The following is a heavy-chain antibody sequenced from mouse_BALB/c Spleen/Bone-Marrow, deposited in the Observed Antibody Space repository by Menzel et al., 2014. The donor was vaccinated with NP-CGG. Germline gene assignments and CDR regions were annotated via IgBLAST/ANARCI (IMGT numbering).Heavy chain of an antibody. V-gene: IGHV14-3*02. D-gene: IGHD1-1*01. Sequence: VQLQQSGAELVKPGASVKLSCTASGFNIKDTYMHWVKQRPEQGLEWIGRIDPANGNTKYDPKFQDKATITADTSSNTAYLQHSSLTSEDTAVYYCASYYYGSGGFAYWGQGTLVTVSA. J-gene: IGHJ3*01. CDR1: GFNIKDTY. CDR3: ASYYYGSGGFAY. CDR2: IDPANGNT.